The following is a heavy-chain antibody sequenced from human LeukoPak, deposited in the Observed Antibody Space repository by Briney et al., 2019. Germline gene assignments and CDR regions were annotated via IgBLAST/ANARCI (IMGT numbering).Heavy chain of an antibody. J-gene: IGHJ4*02. Sequence: GGSLRLSCAASGFTFSSYRMNWVRQAPGKGLEWVSSISSSTYIYYADSVKGRFTISRDNAKNSLYLQMNSLRAEDTAVYYCATDDYGGLDYWGQGTLVTVSS. CDR1: GFTFSSYR. CDR2: ISSSTYI. V-gene: IGHV3-21*01. D-gene: IGHD4-23*01. CDR3: ATDDYGGLDY.